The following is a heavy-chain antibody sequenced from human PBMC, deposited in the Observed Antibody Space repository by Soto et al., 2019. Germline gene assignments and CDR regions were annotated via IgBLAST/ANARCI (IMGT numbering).Heavy chain of an antibody. J-gene: IGHJ6*03. CDR2: IYYSGST. CDR1: GGSISSSSYY. Sequence: SETLSLTCTVSGGSISSSSYYWGWIRQPPGKGLEWIGSIYYSGSTYYNPSLKSRVTISVDTSKNQFSLKLSSVTAADTAVYYCARLDSSSPTYYYYYMDVWGKGTTVTVSS. CDR3: ARLDSSSPTYYYYYMDV. V-gene: IGHV4-39*01. D-gene: IGHD6-6*01.